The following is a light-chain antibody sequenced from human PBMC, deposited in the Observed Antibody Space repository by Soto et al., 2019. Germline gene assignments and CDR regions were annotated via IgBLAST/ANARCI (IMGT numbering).Light chain of an antibody. Sequence: QSALTQPASVSGSPAQSITISCTGTTSDVGGYNYVSWYQQHPGKAPKLMMYEVSNRPSGVSNRFSGSKSGNTASLTISGLQTEDEADYYCSSYTSSSTLGVFGGGTKRTVL. CDR3: SSYTSSSTLGV. J-gene: IGLJ2*01. CDR1: TSDVGGYNY. V-gene: IGLV2-14*01. CDR2: EVS.